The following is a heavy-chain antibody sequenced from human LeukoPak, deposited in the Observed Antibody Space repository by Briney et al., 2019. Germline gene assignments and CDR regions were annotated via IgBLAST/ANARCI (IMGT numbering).Heavy chain of an antibody. CDR1: GYSENFYG. Sequence: ASVKVSCKTSGYSENFYGITWVRQVAGQGLEWMGWISAQHGQTEYAPNSQDRVTMTTDTSTDTVYMALSSLRSEDTAVYYCATEGKIVRGLYTDYWGQGTLVTVSS. CDR3: ATEGKIVRGLYTDY. D-gene: IGHD3-10*02. V-gene: IGHV1-18*01. J-gene: IGHJ4*02. CDR2: ISAQHGQT.